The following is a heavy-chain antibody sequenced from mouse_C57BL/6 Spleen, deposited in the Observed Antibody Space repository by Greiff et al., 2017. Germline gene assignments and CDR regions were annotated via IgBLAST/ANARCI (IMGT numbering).Heavy chain of an antibody. D-gene: IGHD4-1*01. CDR1: GYTFTSYW. CDR3: ARGLGRGYFDY. CDR2: IHPNSGST. J-gene: IGHJ2*01. V-gene: IGHV1-64*01. Sequence: QVQLKQPGAELVKPGASVKLSCKASGYTFTSYWMHWVKQRPGQGLEWIGMIHPNSGSTNYNEKFKSKATLTVDKSSSTAYMQLSSLTSEDSAGYYCARGLGRGYFDYWGQGTTLTVSS.